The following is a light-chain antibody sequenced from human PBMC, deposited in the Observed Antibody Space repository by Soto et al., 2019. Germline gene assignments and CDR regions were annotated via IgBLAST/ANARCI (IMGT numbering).Light chain of an antibody. CDR1: SSDVGGYDY. Sequence: QSVLTQPASVAGSPGQSITISCTGTSSDVGGYDYVSWYQQHPGKAPKLIIYEVNNRPSGVSHRFSGSKSGNTASLTISGLQAEDEADYYCSSYTSSSTYVFGTGTKLT. V-gene: IGLV2-14*01. CDR3: SSYTSSSTYV. CDR2: EVN. J-gene: IGLJ1*01.